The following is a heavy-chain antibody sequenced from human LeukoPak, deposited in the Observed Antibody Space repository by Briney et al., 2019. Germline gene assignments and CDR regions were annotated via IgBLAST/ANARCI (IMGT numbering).Heavy chain of an antibody. J-gene: IGHJ4*02. D-gene: IGHD1-26*01. Sequence: PGGSLRLSCAASGFTFSNYGMHWVRQAPGKGLEWVSVISYDGSNKYYADSVKGRFTISRDNSKNTLYLQMNSLRAEDTAMYYCAKNSGSTALWGQGTLVTVSP. CDR2: ISYDGSNK. CDR1: GFTFSNYG. CDR3: AKNSGSTAL. V-gene: IGHV3-30*18.